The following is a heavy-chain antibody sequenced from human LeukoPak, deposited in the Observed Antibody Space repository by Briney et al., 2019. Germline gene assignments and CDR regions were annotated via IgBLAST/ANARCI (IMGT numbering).Heavy chain of an antibody. CDR3: AKVSSTASHTYSYYYYMDV. D-gene: IGHD6-13*01. J-gene: IGHJ6*03. CDR1: GLTFSNYG. V-gene: IGHV3-30*02. Sequence: GSLRLSCAASGLTFSNYGMHWVRQAPGKGLEWVALIRYDGSKEYYADSVKGRFTSSRDNSKDTLYLQMNSLRAEDTAVYYCAKVSSTASHTYSYYYYMDVWGKGTTVTVSS. CDR2: IRYDGSKE.